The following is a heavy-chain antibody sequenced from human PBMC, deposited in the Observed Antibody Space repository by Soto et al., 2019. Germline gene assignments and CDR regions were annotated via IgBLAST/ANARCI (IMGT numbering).Heavy chain of an antibody. CDR2: ISYDGSNK. CDR3: ANSPSYPVHFDY. CDR1: GFTFSSYG. J-gene: IGHJ4*02. V-gene: IGHV3-30*18. Sequence: QVQLVESGGGVVQPGRSLRLSCAASGFTFSSYGMHWVRQAPGKGLEWVAVISYDGSNKYYADSVKGRFTISRDNSKNTLDLQMNSLRAEDTAVYYCANSPSYPVHFDYWGQGTLVTVSS. D-gene: IGHD1-26*01.